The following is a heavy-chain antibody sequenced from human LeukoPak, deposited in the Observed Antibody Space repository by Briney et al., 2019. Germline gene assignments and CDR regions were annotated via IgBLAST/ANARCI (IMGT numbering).Heavy chain of an antibody. V-gene: IGHV4-61*02. CDR2: IYTSGST. CDR3: AREGYGLNYYYYYYMDV. CDR1: GGSISSGSYY. J-gene: IGHJ6*03. D-gene: IGHD5-18*01. Sequence: SETLSLTCTVSGGSISSGSYYWSWIRQPAGKGLEWIGRIYTSGSTNYNPSLKSRVTISVDTSKNQFSLKLSSVTAADTAVYYCAREGYGLNYYYYYYMDVWGKGTTVTISS.